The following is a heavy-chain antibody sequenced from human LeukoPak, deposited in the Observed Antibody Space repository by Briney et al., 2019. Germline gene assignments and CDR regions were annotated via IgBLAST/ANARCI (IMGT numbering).Heavy chain of an antibody. V-gene: IGHV1-69*05. CDR2: IIPIFGTA. Sequence: GASVKVSCKASGFRFTSNGFTWVRQAPGQGLEWMGRIIPIFGTANYAQKFQGRVTITTDESTSTAYMELSSLRSEDTAVYYCARDDRSGYPDYWGQGTLVTVSS. D-gene: IGHD3-22*01. CDR3: ARDDRSGYPDY. CDR1: GFRFTSNG. J-gene: IGHJ4*02.